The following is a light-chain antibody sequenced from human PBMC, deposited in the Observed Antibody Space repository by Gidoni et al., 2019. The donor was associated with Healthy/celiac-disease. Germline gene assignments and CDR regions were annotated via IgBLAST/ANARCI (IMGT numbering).Light chain of an antibody. J-gene: IGKJ1*01. CDR3: QQYNSYSWT. V-gene: IGKV1-5*01. CDR1: QSISSW. Sequence: DINMSQSPSTLSASVGDRVTITCRASQSISSWLAWYQQKPGKAPKLLIYDASSLESGVPSRFSGSGSGTEFTLTISSLQPDDFATYYCQQYNSYSWTFGQGTKVEIK. CDR2: DAS.